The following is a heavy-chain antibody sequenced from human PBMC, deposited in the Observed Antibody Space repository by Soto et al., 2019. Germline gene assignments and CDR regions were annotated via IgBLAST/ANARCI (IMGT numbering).Heavy chain of an antibody. CDR2: ISGSGGST. V-gene: IGHV3-23*01. CDR1: GFTFSSYA. Sequence: EVQLLESGGGLVQPGGSLRLSCAASGFTFSSYAMSWVRQAPGKGLEWVSAISGSGGSTYYADSVKGRFTISRDNSKNTLYLQMNSLRAEDTAVYYCAKGGYCSGGSCYSVYYYMDVWGKGTTVTVSS. J-gene: IGHJ6*03. D-gene: IGHD2-15*01. CDR3: AKGGYCSGGSCYSVYYYMDV.